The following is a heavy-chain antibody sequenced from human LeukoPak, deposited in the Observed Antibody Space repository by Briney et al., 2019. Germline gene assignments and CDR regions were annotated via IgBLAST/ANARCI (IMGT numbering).Heavy chain of an antibody. J-gene: IGHJ5*02. D-gene: IGHD1-7*01. V-gene: IGHV4-31*03. CDR2: IYYSGST. Sequence: SETLSLTCTVSGGSISSGGYYWSWIRQHPGKGLEWIGYIYYSGSTYYNPSLKSRVTISVDTSKNQFSLKLSPVTAADTAVYYCARGRTGTPNWFDPWGQGTLVTVSS. CDR3: ARGRTGTPNWFDP. CDR1: GGSISSGGYY.